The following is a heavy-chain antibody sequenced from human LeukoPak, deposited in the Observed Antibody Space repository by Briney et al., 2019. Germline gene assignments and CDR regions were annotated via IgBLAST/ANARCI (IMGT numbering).Heavy chain of an antibody. V-gene: IGHV3-23*01. CDR3: AKAYSSGWTGPFDY. Sequence: GGSLRLSCVASGFTFSSYAMSWVRQAPGKGLEWVSAISGSGDPTYYADSVKGRFTISRDKSRNSLYLQMNSLRAEDTAVYYCAKAYSSGWTGPFDYWGQGTLVTVSS. D-gene: IGHD6-19*01. CDR1: GFTFSSYA. CDR2: ISGSGDPT. J-gene: IGHJ4*02.